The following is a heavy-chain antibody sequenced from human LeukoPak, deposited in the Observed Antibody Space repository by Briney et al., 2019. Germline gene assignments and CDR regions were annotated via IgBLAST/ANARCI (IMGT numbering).Heavy chain of an antibody. J-gene: IGHJ5*02. Sequence: VASVTVSCKASVYTFTSYDINWVRQATGQGLAWMGWMNPNSGNTGYAQKFQGRVTMTRNTSISTAYMELSSLRSEDTAVYYCARGPALYCSSTSCYAGSAFDPWGQGTLVTVSS. CDR3: ARGPALYCSSTSCYAGSAFDP. V-gene: IGHV1-8*01. D-gene: IGHD2-2*01. CDR1: VYTFTSYD. CDR2: MNPNSGNT.